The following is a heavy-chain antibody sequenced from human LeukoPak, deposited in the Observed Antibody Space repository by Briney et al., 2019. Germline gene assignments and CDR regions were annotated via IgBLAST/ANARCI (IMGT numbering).Heavy chain of an antibody. D-gene: IGHD5-12*01. CDR3: AKDLGYSGYDWVLDY. V-gene: IGHV3-23*01. Sequence: PGGSLRLSCAASGFTFSSYAMSWVRQAPGKGLEWVSAISGSGGSTYYADSVKGRFTISRDNSKNTLYLQMNSLRAEDTALYYCAKDLGYSGYDWVLDYWGQGTLVTVSS. CDR1: GFTFSSYA. J-gene: IGHJ4*02. CDR2: ISGSGGST.